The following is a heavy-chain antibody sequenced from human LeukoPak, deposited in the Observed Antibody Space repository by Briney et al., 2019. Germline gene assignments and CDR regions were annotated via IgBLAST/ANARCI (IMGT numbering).Heavy chain of an antibody. J-gene: IGHJ5*02. CDR2: IIPILGIA. V-gene: IGHV1-69*04. Sequence: SVKVSCKASGGTFSSYAISWVRQAPGQGLEWMGRIIPILGIANYAQKFQGRVTITADKSTSTAYMELSSLRSEDTAVYYCAREPYYYDSRGYDPWGQGTLVTVSS. CDR3: AREPYYYDSRGYDP. CDR1: GGTFSSYA. D-gene: IGHD3-22*01.